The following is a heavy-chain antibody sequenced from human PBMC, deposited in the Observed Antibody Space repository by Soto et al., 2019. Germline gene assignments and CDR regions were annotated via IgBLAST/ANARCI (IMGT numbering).Heavy chain of an antibody. J-gene: IGHJ4*02. Sequence: KSSETLSLTCTVSGDPINSGDCCWCWIRPPPGKGLGWIGSIHYSGSTHYTPSLNSRLFMSVDTSNNQFSLKLTSVTAADTAVYYCARVIKTRRYYYDSSGYPFSFDYWGQGTLVTVSS. D-gene: IGHD3-22*01. CDR3: ARVIKTRRYYYDSSGYPFSFDY. CDR1: GDPINSGDCC. CDR2: IHYSGST. V-gene: IGHV4-30-4*01.